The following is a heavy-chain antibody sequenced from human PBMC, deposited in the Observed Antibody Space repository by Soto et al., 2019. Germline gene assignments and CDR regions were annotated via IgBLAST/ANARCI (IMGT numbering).Heavy chain of an antibody. CDR2: MYKTGST. D-gene: IGHD2-8*02. J-gene: IGHJ4*02. CDR3: ARDKITGLLDY. V-gene: IGHV4-59*12. CDR1: GGSISGYY. Sequence: SETLSLTCTVSGGSISGYYWSWIRQPPGKGLEWIGYMYKTGSTVYNPSFKSRVTISVDTSKNQFSLKLNSVTAADTAVYYCARDKITGLLDYWGQGTLVTVS.